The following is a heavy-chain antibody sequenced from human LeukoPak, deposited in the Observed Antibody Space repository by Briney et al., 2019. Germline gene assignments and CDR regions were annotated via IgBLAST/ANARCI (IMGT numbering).Heavy chain of an antibody. V-gene: IGHV4-4*07. Sequence: SETLSLTCTVSGASISSYYWSWIRQPAGKGLEWIGRIYPSVSTSYNPSLKGRVTLSEDTFKNQFSLKLSSVTAADTAVYYCARVVPAANDAFDIWGQGTMVTVSS. J-gene: IGHJ3*02. CDR1: GASISSYY. CDR2: IYPSVST. D-gene: IGHD2-2*01. CDR3: ARVVPAANDAFDI.